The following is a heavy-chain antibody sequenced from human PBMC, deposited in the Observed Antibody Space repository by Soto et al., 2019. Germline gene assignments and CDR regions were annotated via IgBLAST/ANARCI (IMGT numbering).Heavy chain of an antibody. Sequence: QVQLVQSGAEVKKPGSSVKVSCKASGGTFSSYAISWVRQAPGQGLEWMGGIIPIFGTANYAQKFQGRVTITADESTRTAYMELSSLRSEDTAVYYCASPIKTSGWKYDAFDIWGQGTMVTVSS. D-gene: IGHD6-19*01. CDR2: IIPIFGTA. CDR1: GGTFSSYA. V-gene: IGHV1-69*12. J-gene: IGHJ3*02. CDR3: ASPIKTSGWKYDAFDI.